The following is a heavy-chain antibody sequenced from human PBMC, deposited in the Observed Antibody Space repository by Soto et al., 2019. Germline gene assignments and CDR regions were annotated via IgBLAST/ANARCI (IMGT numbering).Heavy chain of an antibody. CDR1: GYTFTSYA. CDR3: ARDAYDVPYYYYYMDV. D-gene: IGHD5-12*01. Sequence: ASVKVSCKASGYTFTSYAMHWVRQATGQRLEWMGWINAGNGNTKYSQKFQGRVTITRDTSASTAYMELSSLRSEDTALYYCARDAYDVPYYYYYMDVWGKGTTVTVSS. J-gene: IGHJ6*03. CDR2: INAGNGNT. V-gene: IGHV1-3*01.